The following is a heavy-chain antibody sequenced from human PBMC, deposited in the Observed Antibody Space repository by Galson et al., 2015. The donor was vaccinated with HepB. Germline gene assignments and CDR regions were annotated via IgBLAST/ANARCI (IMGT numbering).Heavy chain of an antibody. J-gene: IGHJ6*02. CDR3: ARGNSSDWNINFFYSVLDV. CDR1: GFTFSTYA. D-gene: IGHD6-25*01. Sequence: SLRLSCAASGFTFSTYALHWVRQAPGKGLEYVSGISSSEHSTYYANSVKGRFIISRDNSKNMLYLQMGSLRAEDIAMYYCARGNSSDWNINFFYSVLDVWGQGTTVTVSS. V-gene: IGHV3-64*01. CDR2: ISSSEHST.